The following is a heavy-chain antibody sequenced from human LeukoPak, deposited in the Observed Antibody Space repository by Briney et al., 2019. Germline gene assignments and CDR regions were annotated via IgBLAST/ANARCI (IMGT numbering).Heavy chain of an antibody. J-gene: IGHJ4*02. CDR1: GYTFTSYD. CDR3: ARVVKSTSC. V-gene: IGHV1-69*04. Sequence: SVKVSCKASGYTFTSYDINWVRQATGQGLEWMGRIIPILGIANYAQKFQGRVTITADKSTSTAYMELSSLRSEDTAVYYCARVVKSTSCWGQGTLVTVSS. D-gene: IGHD2-2*01. CDR2: IIPILGIA.